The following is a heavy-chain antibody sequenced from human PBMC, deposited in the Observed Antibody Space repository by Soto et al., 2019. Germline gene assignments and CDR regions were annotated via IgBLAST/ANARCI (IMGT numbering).Heavy chain of an antibody. J-gene: IGHJ4*02. CDR1: GGSISSGGYY. CDR3: ARVARPGQYYFDF. CDR2: IYYSGST. V-gene: IGHV4-31*03. Sequence: SETLSLTCTVSGGSISSGGYYWSWIRQHPGKGLEWIGYIYYSGSTYYNPSLKSRVTISVDTSKNQFSLKLSSVTAADTAVYYCARVARPGQYYFDFWGQGALVTVS.